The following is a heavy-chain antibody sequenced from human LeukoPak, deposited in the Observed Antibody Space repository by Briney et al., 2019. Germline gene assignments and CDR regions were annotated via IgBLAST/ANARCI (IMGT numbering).Heavy chain of an antibody. CDR2: ISSSGSTI. D-gene: IGHD4-11*01. CDR1: GFTFSDYY. Sequence: GGSLRLSFSASGFTFSDYYMSWIRQAPGKGLEWVSYISSSGSTIYYADSVKGRFTISRDNAKNSLYLQMNSLRAEDTAVYYCAREKGRATVTKRYYFDYWGQGTLVTVSS. J-gene: IGHJ4*02. CDR3: AREKGRATVTKRYYFDY. V-gene: IGHV3-11*04.